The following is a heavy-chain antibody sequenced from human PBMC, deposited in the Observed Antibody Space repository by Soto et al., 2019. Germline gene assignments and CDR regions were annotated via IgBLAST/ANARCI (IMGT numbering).Heavy chain of an antibody. CDR2: IIPIFGTA. Sequence: QVQLVQSGAEVKEPGSSVKVSCRASGGTFSSYAISWVRQAPGQGLEWMGGIIPIFGTANYAQKFQGRVTITADESTSTAYMELSRLRSEDTAVYYCARDSVILLVPAAKSGMDVCGQGTTVTVSS. CDR1: GGTFSSYA. J-gene: IGHJ6*02. D-gene: IGHD2-2*01. V-gene: IGHV1-69*01. CDR3: ARDSVILLVPAAKSGMDV.